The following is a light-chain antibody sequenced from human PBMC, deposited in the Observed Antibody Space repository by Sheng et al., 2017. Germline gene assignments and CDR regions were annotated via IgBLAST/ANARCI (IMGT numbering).Light chain of an antibody. CDR3: VLYMGGGIWV. Sequence: QTVVTQEPSLSVSPGGTVTLTCGLSSGSVSTNYYPSWYQQTPGQAPRTLIYKTNTRSSGVPDRFSGSILGNKAALTITGAQADDESDYYCVLYMGGGIWVFGGGTKLTVL. CDR2: KTN. V-gene: IGLV8-61*01. CDR1: SGSVSTNYY. J-gene: IGLJ3*02.